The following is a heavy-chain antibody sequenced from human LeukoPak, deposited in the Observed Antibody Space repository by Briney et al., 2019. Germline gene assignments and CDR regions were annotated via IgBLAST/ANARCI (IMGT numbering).Heavy chain of an antibody. CDR3: SRDQTPYY. CDR2: IASKTYGGTA. Sequence: GGSLRLSCAGSGFTFSRHGMNWVRQAPGKGLEWVGFIASKTYGGTAEYAASVKGRFTISRDDSKSIAYLQMNSLKTEDTAVYFCSRDQTPYYWGQGTLVTVSS. V-gene: IGHV3-49*04. CDR1: GFTFSRHG. J-gene: IGHJ4*02.